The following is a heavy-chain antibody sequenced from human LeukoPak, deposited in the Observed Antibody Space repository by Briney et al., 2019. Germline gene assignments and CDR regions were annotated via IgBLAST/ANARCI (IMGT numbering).Heavy chain of an antibody. CDR3: AKGRDGYNLFDY. CDR1: GFNFSSNS. J-gene: IGHJ4*02. V-gene: IGHV3-21*01. CDR2: ISSTSNYI. Sequence: GGSLRLSCAASGFNFSSNSMHWVRQAPGKGLEWVSSISSTSNYIYYADSVKGRFTISRDNSKNTLYLQMNSLRAEDTAVYFCAKGRDGYNLFDYWGQGTLVTVSS. D-gene: IGHD5-24*01.